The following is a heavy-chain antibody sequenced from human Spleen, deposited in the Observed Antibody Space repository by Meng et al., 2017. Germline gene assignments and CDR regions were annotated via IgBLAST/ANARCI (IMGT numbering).Heavy chain of an antibody. Sequence: ASVKVSCKASAYTFTTYDINWVRQATGQGLEWMRWMNPNSGNTGYAQKFQDRVTITRNTSISTAYVELNSLRAEDTAVYYCANGPVVVTATFDYWGQGTLVTVSS. CDR3: ANGPVVVTATFDY. V-gene: IGHV1-8*03. CDR1: AYTFTTYD. J-gene: IGHJ4*02. CDR2: MNPNSGNT. D-gene: IGHD2-21*02.